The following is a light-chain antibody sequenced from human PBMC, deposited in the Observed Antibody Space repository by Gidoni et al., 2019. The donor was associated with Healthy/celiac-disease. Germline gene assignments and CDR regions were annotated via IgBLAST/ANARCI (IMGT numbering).Light chain of an antibody. V-gene: IGKV4-1*01. Sequence: ILLTQPPDLLAVSWGERPTINSKSSQSVLYSSNNKNNLAGYQQKPGQPPKLLIYWAATRESGVPDRLSGGGSGTNYTLTISSLQDEDVAVYYYQQYYSTPIFTFGPGTKVDIK. J-gene: IGKJ3*01. CDR1: QSVLYSSNNKNN. CDR2: WAA. CDR3: QQYYSTPIFT.